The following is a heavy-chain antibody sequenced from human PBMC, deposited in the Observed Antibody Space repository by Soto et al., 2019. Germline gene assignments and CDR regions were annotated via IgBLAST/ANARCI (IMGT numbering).Heavy chain of an antibody. J-gene: IGHJ4*02. Sequence: QVQLVQSGAEVKKPGSSVKVSCKASGGTFSSYAISWVRQAPGQGLEWMGGIIPIFDTANYAQKFQGRVTITADESTSTAYMELSSLRSEVTAVYYCAAGEQQLVTDYYFDYWGQGTLVTVSS. CDR2: IIPIFDTA. CDR1: GGTFSSYA. CDR3: AAGEQQLVTDYYFDY. V-gene: IGHV1-69*01. D-gene: IGHD6-13*01.